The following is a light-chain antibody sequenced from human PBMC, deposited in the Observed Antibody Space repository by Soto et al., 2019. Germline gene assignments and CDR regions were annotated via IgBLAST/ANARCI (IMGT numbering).Light chain of an antibody. Sequence: DIVMTQSPGSLAVSLGERATINCKSSQSVLYSSNNKNYLAWYQQKPGQPPKLPIYWASTRESGVPDRFSGSGSGTDFTLTISSLQAEDVAVYYCQQYYSTPLTFGQGTKLEIK. CDR1: QSVLYSSNNKNY. V-gene: IGKV4-1*01. CDR2: WAS. J-gene: IGKJ2*01. CDR3: QQYYSTPLT.